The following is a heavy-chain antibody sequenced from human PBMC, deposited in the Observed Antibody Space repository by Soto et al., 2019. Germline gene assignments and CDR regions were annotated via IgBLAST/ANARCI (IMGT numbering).Heavy chain of an antibody. CDR1: VFTFSRYG. CDR3: ATGFLGLCTGGNCPLDY. V-gene: IGHV3-33*08. Sequence: GGSLRFSFIAYVFTFSRYGMHWVRQAPGKGLEWVAVIWYHGIDKYYADSVKGRFTISRDNSKNTVYLQMNSLRGEDTAVYYCATGFLGLCTGGNCPLDYWGQGTLVTV. CDR2: IWYHGIDK. J-gene: IGHJ4*02. D-gene: IGHD2-15*01.